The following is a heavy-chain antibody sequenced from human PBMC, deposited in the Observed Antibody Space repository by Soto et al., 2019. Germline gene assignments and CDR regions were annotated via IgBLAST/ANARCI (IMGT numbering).Heavy chain of an antibody. V-gene: IGHV4-59*01. Sequence: QVQLQESGPGLVKPSETLSLTCTVSGGSISSYYWSWIRQPPGKGLEWIGYIYYSGSTNYNPSLQSRVTISVDTAKNQGSLKLSSVTAADTAVYYWAREGYSSSWYAGGAFDIWGQGTMVTVSS. CDR3: AREGYSSSWYAGGAFDI. CDR1: GGSISSYY. D-gene: IGHD6-13*01. J-gene: IGHJ3*02. CDR2: IYYSGST.